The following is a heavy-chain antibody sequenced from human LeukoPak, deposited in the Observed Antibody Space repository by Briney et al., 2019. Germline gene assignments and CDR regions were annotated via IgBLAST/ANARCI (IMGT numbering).Heavy chain of an antibody. D-gene: IGHD2-21*02. Sequence: KPSETLSLTCTVSGGSISSYYWSWIRQPPGKRLEWIGYIYYSGSTNYNPSLKSRVTISVDTSKNQFSLKLSSVTAADTAVYYCARHQAVVTAIFDAFDIWGQGTMVTVSS. J-gene: IGHJ3*02. V-gene: IGHV4-59*08. CDR2: IYYSGST. CDR1: GGSISSYY. CDR3: ARHQAVVTAIFDAFDI.